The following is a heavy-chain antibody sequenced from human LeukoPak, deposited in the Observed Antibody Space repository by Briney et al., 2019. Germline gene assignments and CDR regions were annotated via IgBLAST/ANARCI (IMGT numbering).Heavy chain of an antibody. D-gene: IGHD3-22*01. CDR3: ARGLYYYDSSGFDY. CDR2: IGTAGDT. Sequence: GGSLRLSCAASGFTFSSYAMSWVRQATGKGLEWVSAIGTAGDTYYPGSVKGRFTISRENAKNSLYLQMNSLRAGDTAVYYCARGLYYYDSSGFDYWGQGTLVTVSS. V-gene: IGHV3-13*01. J-gene: IGHJ4*02. CDR1: GFTFSSYA.